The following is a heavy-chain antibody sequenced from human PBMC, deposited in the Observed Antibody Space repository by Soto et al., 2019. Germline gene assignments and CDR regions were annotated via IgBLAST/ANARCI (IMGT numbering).Heavy chain of an antibody. V-gene: IGHV4-34*01. CDR3: ARVDVDTAMVIDY. J-gene: IGHJ4*02. CDR1: GGSFSGYD. D-gene: IGHD5-18*01. CDR2: INHSGST. Sequence: SSETLSLTCAVYGGSFSGYDWTWIRQPPGKGLEWIGEINHSGSTNYNPSLKSRVTISVDKSKNQFSLKLSSVTAADTAVYYCARVDVDTAMVIDYWGQGTLVTVSS.